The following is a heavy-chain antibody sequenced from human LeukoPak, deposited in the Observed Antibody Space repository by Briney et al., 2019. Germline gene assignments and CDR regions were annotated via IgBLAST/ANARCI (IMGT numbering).Heavy chain of an antibody. CDR2: IYDSVNT. CDR1: GISISSWY. CDR3: ARETKLMGYSSGLGFNY. D-gene: IGHD6-19*01. V-gene: IGHV4-59*01. J-gene: IGHJ4*02. Sequence: SETLSLTCTVSGISISSWYWSWIRQPPGKGLEWIGYIYDSVNTNYNPSLETRVTISADTSKNQLSLNLTSVTAADTAVYYCARETKLMGYSSGLGFNYWGQGTLVTVSS.